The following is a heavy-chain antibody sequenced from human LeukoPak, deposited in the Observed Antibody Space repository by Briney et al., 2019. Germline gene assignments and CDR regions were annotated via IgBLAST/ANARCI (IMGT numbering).Heavy chain of an antibody. CDR2: ISGSGGST. CDR1: GFTVSSNY. CDR3: AKHPFFMAVAGRFDY. J-gene: IGHJ4*02. Sequence: PGGSLRLSCAASGFTVSSNYMSWVRQAPGKGLEWVSAISGSGGSTYYADSVKGRFTISRDNPKNTLYLQMNSLRAEDTAVYYCAKHPFFMAVAGRFDYWGQGTLVTVSS. D-gene: IGHD6-19*01. V-gene: IGHV3-23*01.